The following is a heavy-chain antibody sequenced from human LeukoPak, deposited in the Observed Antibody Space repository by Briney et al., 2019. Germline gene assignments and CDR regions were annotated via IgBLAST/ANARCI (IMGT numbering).Heavy chain of an antibody. V-gene: IGHV4-39*01. Sequence: KPSETLSLTCTVSGGSISSSSYYWGWIRQPPGKGLEWIGSIYYSGSAYYNPSLKSRVTISVDTSKNQFSLKLSSVTAADTAVYYCARVNRRLYNWFDPWGQGTLVTVSS. CDR1: GGSISSSSYY. J-gene: IGHJ5*02. CDR2: IYYSGSA. D-gene: IGHD2/OR15-2a*01. CDR3: ARVNRRLYNWFDP.